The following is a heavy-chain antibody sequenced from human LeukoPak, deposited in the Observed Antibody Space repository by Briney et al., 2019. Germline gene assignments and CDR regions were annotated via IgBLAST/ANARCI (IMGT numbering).Heavy chain of an antibody. V-gene: IGHV3-74*01. CDR1: GFTFSSYW. D-gene: IGHD6-6*01. CDR2: INTDGSST. Sequence: GGSLRLSCAASGFTFSSYWMHWVRQAPGKGLVWVSRINTDGSSTSYADSVKGRFTISRDNAKNTLYLQMNSLRAEDTAVYYCARGREYRYYYYYYMDVWGKGTTVTVSS. J-gene: IGHJ6*03. CDR3: ARGREYRYYYYYYMDV.